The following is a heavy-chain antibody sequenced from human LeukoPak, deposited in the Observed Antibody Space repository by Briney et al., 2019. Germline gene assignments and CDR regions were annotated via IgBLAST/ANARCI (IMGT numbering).Heavy chain of an antibody. D-gene: IGHD2-15*01. Sequence: KPSETLSLTCTVSGGSISSYYWSWIRQPPGKGLEWIGYIYYSGSTNYNPSLKSRVTISVDTSKSQFSLKLSSVTAADTAVYYCARVGVAGTFDIWGQGTMVTVSS. V-gene: IGHV4-59*01. CDR2: IYYSGST. J-gene: IGHJ3*02. CDR3: ARVGVAGTFDI. CDR1: GGSISSYY.